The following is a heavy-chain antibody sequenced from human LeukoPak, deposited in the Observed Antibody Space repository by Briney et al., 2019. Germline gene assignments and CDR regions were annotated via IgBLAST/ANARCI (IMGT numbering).Heavy chain of an antibody. Sequence: GASLKISCKGSGYSFTSYWIGWVRQMPGKGLEWMGIIYPGDSDTRYSTSFQGQATISADKSISTAFLQWSSLKASDAAMYFYARPGKHSSGWYSGAFDIWGQGTMVTVSS. V-gene: IGHV5-51*01. J-gene: IGHJ3*02. CDR1: GYSFTSYW. CDR2: IYPGDSDT. D-gene: IGHD6-19*01. CDR3: ARPGKHSSGWYSGAFDI.